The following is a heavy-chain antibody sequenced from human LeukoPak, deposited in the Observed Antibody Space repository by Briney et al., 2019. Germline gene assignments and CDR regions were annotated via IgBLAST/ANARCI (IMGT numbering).Heavy chain of an antibody. CDR1: GGSISSGDYY. J-gene: IGHJ4*02. D-gene: IGHD3-10*01. CDR2: IYYSGST. V-gene: IGHV4-30-4*01. Sequence: SQTLSLTCTVSGGSISSGDYYWSWIRQPPGKGLEWIGYIYYSGSTYYNPSLKSRVTISVDTSKSQFSLKLSSVTAADTAVYYCARVLYGSGSYYTDYWGQGTLVTVSS. CDR3: ARVLYGSGSYYTDY.